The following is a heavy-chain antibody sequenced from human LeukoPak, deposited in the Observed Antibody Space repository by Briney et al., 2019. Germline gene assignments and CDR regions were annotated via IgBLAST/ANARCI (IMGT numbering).Heavy chain of an antibody. D-gene: IGHD3-3*01. CDR2: ISGSGGST. CDR1: GFTFSSYA. Sequence: QPGGSLRLSCAASGFTFSSYAMSWVRQAPGKGLERVSAISGSGGSTYYADSVKGRFTISRDNSKNTLYLQMNSLRAEDTAVYYCAKDPKYYDFWSGYGYYFDYWGQGTLVTVSS. J-gene: IGHJ4*02. V-gene: IGHV3-23*01. CDR3: AKDPKYYDFWSGYGYYFDY.